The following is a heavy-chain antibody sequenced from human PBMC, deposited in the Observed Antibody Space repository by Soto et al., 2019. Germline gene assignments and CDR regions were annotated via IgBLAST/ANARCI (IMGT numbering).Heavy chain of an antibody. CDR3: AKDRNGCYDY. CDR1: GFTFSSYG. Sequence: GGSLRLSCAASGFTFSSYGMHLVRQAPGKGLEWVAVISYDGSNKYYADSVKGRFTISRDNSKNTLYLQMNSLRAEDTAVYYCAKDRNGCYDYWGQGTLVTVSS. J-gene: IGHJ4*02. V-gene: IGHV3-30*18. CDR2: ISYDGSNK. D-gene: IGHD2-15*01.